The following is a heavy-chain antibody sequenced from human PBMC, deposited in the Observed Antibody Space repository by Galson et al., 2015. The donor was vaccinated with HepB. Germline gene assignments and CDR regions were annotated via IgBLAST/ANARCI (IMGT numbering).Heavy chain of an antibody. V-gene: IGHV3-23*01. CDR2: ISGSGGST. CDR1: GFTFSSYA. CDR3: AKDQNVLLWFGEIDY. D-gene: IGHD3-10*01. J-gene: IGHJ4*02. Sequence: SLRLSCAASGFTFSSYAMSWVRQAPGKGLEWVSAISGSGGSTYYADSVKGRFTISRDNSKNTLYLQMNSLRAEDTAVYYCAKDQNVLLWFGEIDYWGQGTLVTVSS.